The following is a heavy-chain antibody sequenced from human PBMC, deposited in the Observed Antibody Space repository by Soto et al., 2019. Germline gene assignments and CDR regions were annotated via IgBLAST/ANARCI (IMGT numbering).Heavy chain of an antibody. CDR1: GGTFSSYT. V-gene: IGHV1-69*02. CDR2: IIPILGIA. CDR3: ARDCSGGSCYPLRASDAFDI. D-gene: IGHD2-15*01. J-gene: IGHJ3*02. Sequence: SVKVSCKASGGTFSSYTISWVRQAPGQGLEWMGRIIPILGIANYAQKFQGRVTITADKSTSTAYMELSSLRSEDTAVYYCARDCSGGSCYPLRASDAFDIWGQGTMVTVSS.